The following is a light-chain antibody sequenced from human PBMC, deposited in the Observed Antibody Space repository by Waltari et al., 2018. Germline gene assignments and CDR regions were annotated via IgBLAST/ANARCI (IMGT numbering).Light chain of an antibody. CDR1: NSNAGSYNL. J-gene: IGLJ2*01. CDR3: CSNVGSSVF. CDR2: EGN. Sequence: QSALTQPASVSGSPGQSITISCAGFNSNAGSYNLVSWYQKHPGKAPKLLISEGNRRPSGVSNRFSGSKSDNTASLTLSGLQAEDEADYYCCSNVGSSVFFGGGTKLTVL. V-gene: IGLV2-23*03.